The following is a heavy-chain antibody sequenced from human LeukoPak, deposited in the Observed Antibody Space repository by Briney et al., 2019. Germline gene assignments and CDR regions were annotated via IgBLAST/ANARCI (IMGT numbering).Heavy chain of an antibody. CDR3: ARRTPLEWLLSGYDAFDI. J-gene: IGHJ3*02. Sequence: SETLSLTCTVSGGSIYSSSYYWGWIRQPPGKGLEWIGSMYYNGNTYYNPSLKSRVTIFADTSEKQFSLKVNSVTAADTAVYYCARRTPLEWLLSGYDAFDIWGQGTMVTVSS. D-gene: IGHD3-3*01. CDR2: MYYNGNT. CDR1: GGSIYSSSYY. V-gene: IGHV4-39*01.